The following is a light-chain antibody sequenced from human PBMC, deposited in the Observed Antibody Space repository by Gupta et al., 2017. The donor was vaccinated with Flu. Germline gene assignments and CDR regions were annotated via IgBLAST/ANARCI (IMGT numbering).Light chain of an antibody. CDR2: DAS. CDR3: QQYNNWPPWT. CDR1: QSISSD. Sequence: ERATLSCRASQSISSDLAWYQQKPGQAPRLLIYDASTRATGLPARFSGSGSGTEFSLTISSLQSEDFAVYYCQQYNNWPPWTFGQGTKVEIK. J-gene: IGKJ1*01. V-gene: IGKV3-15*01.